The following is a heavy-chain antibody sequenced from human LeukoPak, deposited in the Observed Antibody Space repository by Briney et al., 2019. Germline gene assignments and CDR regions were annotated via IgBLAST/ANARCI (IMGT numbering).Heavy chain of an antibody. Sequence: PGGSLRLSCAASGFTFSAYSMNWVRQAPGKGLEWVSYISSSGSTIYYAGSVKGRFTVSRDNAKNSLHLQMNSLRAEDTAVYNCARGATVWARMDVWGKGTTVTVSS. V-gene: IGHV3-48*04. CDR3: ARGATVWARMDV. D-gene: IGHD4-17*01. CDR1: GFTFSAYS. J-gene: IGHJ6*03. CDR2: ISSSGSTI.